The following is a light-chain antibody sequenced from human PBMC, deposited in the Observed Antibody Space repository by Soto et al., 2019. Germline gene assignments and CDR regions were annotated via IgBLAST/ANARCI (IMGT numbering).Light chain of an antibody. CDR2: DAS. Sequence: DLQMTQSPSTLSASVGDRVTITCRASQSISSWLAWYQQKPGKAPKLLIYDASSLESGVPSRFSAAGSGTDFNLSITSLQPEDFGTYYCQQSSGGPPFTFGPGTTVDIK. J-gene: IGKJ3*01. CDR1: QSISSW. V-gene: IGKV1-5*01. CDR3: QQSSGGPPFT.